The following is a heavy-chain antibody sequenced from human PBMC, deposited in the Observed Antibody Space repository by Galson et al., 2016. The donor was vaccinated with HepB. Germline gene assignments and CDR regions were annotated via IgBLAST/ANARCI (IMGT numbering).Heavy chain of an antibody. CDR1: GFIFSNFG. D-gene: IGHD3-16*01. CDR2: MLSDADNK. CDR3: ARDLFLGGPVRDP. J-gene: IGHJ5*02. V-gene: IGHV3-33*01. Sequence: SLRLSCAASGFIFSNFGFHWVRQAPGKGLEWVAVMLSDADNKYYAESVKGRFTISRDNSKNTLYLQMNSLGAEDTAVYYCARDLFLGGPVRDPWGQGTLVIVSS.